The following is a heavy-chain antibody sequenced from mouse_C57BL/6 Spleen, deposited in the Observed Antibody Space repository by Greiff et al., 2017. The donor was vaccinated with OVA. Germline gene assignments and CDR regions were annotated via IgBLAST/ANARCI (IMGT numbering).Heavy chain of an antibody. D-gene: IGHD3-2*02. V-gene: IGHV1-53*01. Sequence: VQLQQPGTELVKPGASVKLSCKASGYTFTSYWMHWVKQRPGQGLAWIGNINPSNGGTNYNEKFKSKATLTVDNSSSTAYMQLSSLKSEDYAVYYCARERDSSGHFAYWGQGTLVTVSA. CDR2: INPSNGGT. CDR3: ARERDSSGHFAY. CDR1: GYTFTSYW. J-gene: IGHJ3*01.